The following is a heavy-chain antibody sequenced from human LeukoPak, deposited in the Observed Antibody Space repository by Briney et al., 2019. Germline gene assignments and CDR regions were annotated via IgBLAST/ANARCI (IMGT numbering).Heavy chain of an antibody. CDR2: IFYIGST. J-gene: IGHJ4*02. CDR1: GGSISSYY. CDR3: ARHPSVAGTKGGFDH. Sequence: SETLSLTCTVSGGSISSYYWSWMRQSPGKGREGIGYIFYIGSTNYNPSPKSRVTISVDTSKNQFSLKLSSVTAADTAVYYCARHPSVAGTKGGFDHGGQGTLVTVSS. D-gene: IGHD6-19*01. V-gene: IGHV4-59*08.